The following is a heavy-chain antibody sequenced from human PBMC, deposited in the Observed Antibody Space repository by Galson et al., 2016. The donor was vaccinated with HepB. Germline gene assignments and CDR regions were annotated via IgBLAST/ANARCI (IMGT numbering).Heavy chain of an antibody. Sequence: TLSLTCNVSGAPTSSGGYYWSWIRQHPGKGLEWIGFISYSGSSHSHPSLKSRGIIALDTTLNHFSLNLTSVTAADTAVYFCARASDPRLRWSYSDLWGRGTLVTVSS. CDR3: ARASDPRLRWSYSDL. D-gene: IGHD4-23*01. CDR2: ISYSGSS. J-gene: IGHJ2*01. CDR1: GAPTSSGGYY. V-gene: IGHV4-31*03.